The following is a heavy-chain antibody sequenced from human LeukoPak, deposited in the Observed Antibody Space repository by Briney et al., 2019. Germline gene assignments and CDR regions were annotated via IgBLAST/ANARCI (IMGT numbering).Heavy chain of an antibody. CDR2: ISSDGSNK. V-gene: IGHV3-30*04. J-gene: IGHJ6*03. Sequence: GGSLRLSCAASEFTFNNYAMHWVRQAPGKGLEWVAVISSDGSNKNYADSVKGRFTISRDNSKNTLYLQMNSLRAEDTAVYYCARFQFVFGENYYYYMDVWGKGTTVTVSS. CDR3: ARFQFVFGENYYYYMDV. CDR1: EFTFNNYA. D-gene: IGHD3-10*01.